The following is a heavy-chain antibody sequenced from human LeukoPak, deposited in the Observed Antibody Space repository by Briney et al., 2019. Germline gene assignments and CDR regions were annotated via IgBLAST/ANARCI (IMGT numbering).Heavy chain of an antibody. V-gene: IGHV3-30*18. CDR1: GFTFSSYG. CDR3: AKDIFAAVAGLEGY. CDR2: ISYDGSNK. J-gene: IGHJ4*02. Sequence: PGGSLRLSCAASGFTFSSYGMHWVRQAPGKGLEWVAVISYDGSNKYYADSVKGRFTISRDNSKNTLYLQMNSLRAEDTAVYYCAKDIFAAVAGLEGYWGQGTLVTVSS. D-gene: IGHD6-19*01.